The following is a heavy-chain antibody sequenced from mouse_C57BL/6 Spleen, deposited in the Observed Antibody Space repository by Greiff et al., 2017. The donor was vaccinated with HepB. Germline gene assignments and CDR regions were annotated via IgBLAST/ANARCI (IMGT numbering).Heavy chain of an antibody. J-gene: IGHJ2*01. CDR2: IYPGNSDT. CDR1: GYTFTSYW. D-gene: IGHD1-1*01. V-gene: IGHV1-5*01. Sequence: EVQLQESGTVLARPGASVKMSCKTSGYTFTSYWMHWVKQRPGQGLEWIGAIYPGNSDTSYNQKFKGKAKLTAVSSASTAYMELSSLTNEDSAVYYCTRSVVDYGSNRHVDYWGQGTPLTVSS. CDR3: TRSVVDYGSNRHVDY.